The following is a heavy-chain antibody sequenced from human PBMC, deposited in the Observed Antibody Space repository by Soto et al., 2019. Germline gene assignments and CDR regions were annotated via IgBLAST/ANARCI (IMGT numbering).Heavy chain of an antibody. D-gene: IGHD1-26*01. J-gene: IGHJ6*02. Sequence: EVQLLESGGDLVQPGGSLRLSCAASGFTFSSYAMNWVRQAPGKGLEWVSAISGSGGNTFYADSVKGRFTISRDNSKNTMFLQMHSLRAEDTAIYYCAMLNSGSYSYHGMAVWGQGTTVTVSS. CDR2: ISGSGGNT. V-gene: IGHV3-23*01. CDR1: GFTFSSYA. CDR3: AMLNSGSYSYHGMAV.